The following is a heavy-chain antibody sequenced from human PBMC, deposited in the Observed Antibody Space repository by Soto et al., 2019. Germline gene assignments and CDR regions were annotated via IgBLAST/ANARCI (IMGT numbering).Heavy chain of an antibody. Sequence: GESLKISCAASGFTFSSYAMSWVRQAPGKGLEWVSAISGSGGSTYYADSVKGRFTISRDNSKNTLYLQMNSLRAEDTAVYYCAKVGDSDAFDIWGQGTMVTVSS. CDR2: ISGSGGST. J-gene: IGHJ3*02. CDR3: AKVGDSDAFDI. V-gene: IGHV3-23*01. CDR1: GFTFSSYA. D-gene: IGHD4-17*01.